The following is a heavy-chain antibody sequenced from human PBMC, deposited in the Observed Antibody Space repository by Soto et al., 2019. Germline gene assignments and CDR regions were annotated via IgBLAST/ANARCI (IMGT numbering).Heavy chain of an antibody. D-gene: IGHD3-22*01. CDR1: GFTFSSYS. J-gene: IGHJ6*02. V-gene: IGHV3-48*02. Sequence: PGGSLRLSCAASGFTFSSYSMNWVRRAPGKGLEWVSYISSSSSTIYYADSVKGRFTISRDNAKNSLYLQMNSLRDEDTAVYYCARDPYYYDSSGQSYGMDVWGQGTTVTVSS. CDR2: ISSSSSTI. CDR3: ARDPYYYDSSGQSYGMDV.